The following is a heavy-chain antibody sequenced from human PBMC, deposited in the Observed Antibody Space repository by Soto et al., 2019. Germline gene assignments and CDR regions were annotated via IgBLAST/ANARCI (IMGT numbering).Heavy chain of an antibody. J-gene: IGHJ4*02. D-gene: IGHD3-9*01. CDR2: INPSGGST. Sequence: ASVKVSCKASGYAFTSYYMHWVRQAPGQGLEWMGIINPSGGSTSYAQKFQGRVTMTRDTSTSTVYMELSSLRSEDTAVYYCARRYYDILTGYYRFDYWGQGTLVTVSS. CDR1: GYAFTSYY. CDR3: ARRYYDILTGYYRFDY. V-gene: IGHV1-46*01.